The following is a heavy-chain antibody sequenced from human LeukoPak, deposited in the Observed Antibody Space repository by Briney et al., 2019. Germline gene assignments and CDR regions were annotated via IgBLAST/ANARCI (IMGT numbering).Heavy chain of an antibody. Sequence: PGGSLRLSCAASGFTLSSYAMHWVRQAPGKGLEWVAVISYDGSNKYYADSVKGRFTISRDNFKNTLYLQMNSLRAEDTAVYYCARWLYSSGLGGFDYWGQGTLVTVSS. CDR1: GFTLSSYA. CDR2: ISYDGSNK. J-gene: IGHJ4*02. V-gene: IGHV3-30*04. D-gene: IGHD6-19*01. CDR3: ARWLYSSGLGGFDY.